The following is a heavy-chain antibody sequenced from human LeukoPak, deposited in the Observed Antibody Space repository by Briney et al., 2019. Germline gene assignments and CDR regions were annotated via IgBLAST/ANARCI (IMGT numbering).Heavy chain of an antibody. CDR2: IRDSGTT. J-gene: IGHJ6*02. V-gene: IGHV3-69-1*01. Sequence: KSGGSLRLSCAASGFTFSTYPMNWVRQAPGKGLEWISHIRDSGTTDYADSVKGRFTISRDNAKNSLYLQMNSLRAEDTALYYCAKDIHNYYYYGMDVWGQGTTVTVSS. CDR3: AKDIHNYYYYGMDV. CDR1: GFTFSTYP.